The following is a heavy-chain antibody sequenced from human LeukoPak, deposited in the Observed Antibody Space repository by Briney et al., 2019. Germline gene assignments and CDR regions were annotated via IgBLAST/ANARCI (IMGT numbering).Heavy chain of an antibody. CDR1: GGSFSGYY. CDR3: ARRTRGATVTKDAFDI. CDR2: INHSGNT. D-gene: IGHD4-17*01. V-gene: IGHV4-34*01. Sequence: KSSGTLSLTCAVYGGSFSGYYWSWIRHPPGKGLEWMGEINHSGNTNYHTSLKRRVTISVDTSKNQFSLKLSSVTAADTAVYYWARRTRGATVTKDAFDIWGQGTMVTVSS. J-gene: IGHJ3*02.